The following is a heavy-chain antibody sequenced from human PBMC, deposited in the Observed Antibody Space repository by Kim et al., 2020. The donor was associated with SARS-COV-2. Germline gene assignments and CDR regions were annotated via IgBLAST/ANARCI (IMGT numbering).Heavy chain of an antibody. Sequence: ASVKVSCKVSGYTLTELSMHWVRQAPGKGLEWMGGFDPEDGETIYAQKFQGRVTMTEDTSTDTVYMELSSLRSEDTAVYYCATLDISGYYKEYYFDYWGQGPLVTVSS. J-gene: IGHJ4*02. D-gene: IGHD3-22*01. V-gene: IGHV1-24*01. CDR1: GYTLTELS. CDR3: ATLDISGYYKEYYFDY. CDR2: FDPEDGET.